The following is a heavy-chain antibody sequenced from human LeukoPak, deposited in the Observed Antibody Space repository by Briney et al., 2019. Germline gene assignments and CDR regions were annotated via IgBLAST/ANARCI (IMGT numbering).Heavy chain of an antibody. D-gene: IGHD3-3*01. J-gene: IGHJ5*02. Sequence: PSETLSLTCTVSGASISSSSYYWGWFRQPPGKGLEWIESIYYTGITYYNPSLKSRVAISVDTSKNQFSLKLSSVTAADTAVYYCARNTVAFFGVDAWGQGTLVTVSS. V-gene: IGHV4-39*01. CDR2: IYYTGIT. CDR3: ARNTVAFFGVDA. CDR1: GASISSSSYY.